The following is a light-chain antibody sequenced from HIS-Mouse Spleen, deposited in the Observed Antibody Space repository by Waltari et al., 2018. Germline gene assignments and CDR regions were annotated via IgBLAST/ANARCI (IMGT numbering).Light chain of an antibody. V-gene: IGLV2-14*03. CDR2: DVS. J-gene: IGLJ3*02. CDR1: SSDVGGYNY. Sequence: QSALTQPASVSGSPGQSITISCTGTSSDVGGYNYVSWYQQHPGKAPKLMIYDVSNRPSGVSNRLSGAKSGNTASLTISGLQAEDEADYYCSSYTSSSTLRVFGGGTKLTVL. CDR3: SSYTSSSTLRV.